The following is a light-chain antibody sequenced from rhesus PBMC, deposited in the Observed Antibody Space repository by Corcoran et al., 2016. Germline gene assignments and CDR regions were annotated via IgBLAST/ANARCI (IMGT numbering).Light chain of an antibody. CDR2: EVS. V-gene: IGLV2-23*01. J-gene: IGLJ1*01. Sequence: QAALTQPPSVSGSPGQSVPISCTGTSNDVGGYDYVSWYQQHPGTAPKLMIYEVSKRPSGVSDRFSGSKSGNTASLPISGLQAEDEADYYCSSYAGSNTFIFGAGTRLTVL. CDR1: SNDVGGYDY. CDR3: SSYAGSNTFI.